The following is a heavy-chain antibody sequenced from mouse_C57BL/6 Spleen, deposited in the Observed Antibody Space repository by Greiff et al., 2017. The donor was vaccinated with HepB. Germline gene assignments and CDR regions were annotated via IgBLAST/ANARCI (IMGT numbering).Heavy chain of an antibody. CDR3: ARGLYDGRIYYAMDD. CDR1: GYTFTSYG. J-gene: IGHJ4*01. Sequence: QVQLQQSGAELARPGASVKLSCKASGYTFTSYGISWVKQRTGQGLEWIGEIYPRSGNTYYNEKFKGKATLTADKSSSTAYMELRSLTSEDSAVSFCARGLYDGRIYYAMDDWGQGTSVTVAS. D-gene: IGHD2-3*01. V-gene: IGHV1-81*01. CDR2: IYPRSGNT.